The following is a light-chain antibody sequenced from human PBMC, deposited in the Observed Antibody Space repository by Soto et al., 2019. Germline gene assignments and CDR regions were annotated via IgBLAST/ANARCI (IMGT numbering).Light chain of an antibody. CDR2: EGT. CDR3: SSYAGSSTLV. CDR1: NSDIGSYKF. J-gene: IGLJ1*01. V-gene: IGLV2-23*01. Sequence: QSALTQPASVSGSPGQSITTSCTGTNSDIGSYKFVSWYQQHPGKAPKLMIYEGTKRPSGISDRFSGSKSGNTASLTISGLQAEDEADYYCSSYAGSSTLVFGTGTKVTVL.